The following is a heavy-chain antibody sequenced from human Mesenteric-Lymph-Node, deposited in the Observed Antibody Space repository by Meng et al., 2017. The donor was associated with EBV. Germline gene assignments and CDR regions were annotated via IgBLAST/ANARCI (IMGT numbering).Heavy chain of an antibody. CDR1: SDSISSTSYH. CDR2: IYYSGTT. D-gene: IGHD3-10*01. CDR3: ARQYGSSFDY. V-gene: IGHV4-39*01. Sequence: QVQLQESGPGLVKPSETLSLICTVSSDSISSTSYHWGWIRQPPGKGLEWIGSIYYSGTTYFNPSLESRVSISVDTSKKQFSLRLTSVTAADTAVYYCARQYGSSFDYWGQGTLVTVSS. J-gene: IGHJ4*02.